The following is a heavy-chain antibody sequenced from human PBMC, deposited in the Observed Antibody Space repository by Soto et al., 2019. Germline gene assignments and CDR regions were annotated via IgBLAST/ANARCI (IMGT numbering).Heavy chain of an antibody. CDR2: ISWNSGSI. J-gene: IGHJ4*02. D-gene: IGHD3-22*01. CDR3: AKDRAMIVVGTLDY. CDR1: GFTFDDYA. V-gene: IGHV3-9*03. Sequence: EVQLVESGGGLVQPGRSLRLSCAASGFTFDDYAMHWVRQAPGKGLEWVSGISWNSGSIGYADSVKGRFTISRDNAKNSLYLQMNSLRAEDMALYYCAKDRAMIVVGTLDYWGQGTLVTVSS.